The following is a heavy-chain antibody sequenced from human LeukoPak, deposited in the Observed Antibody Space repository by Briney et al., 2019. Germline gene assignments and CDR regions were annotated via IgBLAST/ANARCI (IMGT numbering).Heavy chain of an antibody. D-gene: IGHD3-9*01. Sequence: PGGSLRLSCAASGFTFSSYSMNWVRQAPGKGLEWVSSISTSSSYKYYADSLKGRSTISRDNAKNSLYLQMNSLGAEDTAVYYCARHSDHDILTGPNDYWGQGTLVTVSS. CDR3: ARHSDHDILTGPNDY. J-gene: IGHJ4*02. V-gene: IGHV3-21*01. CDR2: ISTSSSYK. CDR1: GFTFSSYS.